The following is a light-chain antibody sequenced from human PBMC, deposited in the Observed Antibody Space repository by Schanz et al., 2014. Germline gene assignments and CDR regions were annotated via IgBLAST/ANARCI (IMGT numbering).Light chain of an antibody. J-gene: IGLJ2*01. Sequence: QSALTQPRSVSGSPGQSVTISCTGTSSDVGGYNYVSWYQQHPGSAPKFLIYDVSKRPSGVPDRFSGSKSGNTASLTISGLQAEDEADYYCCSYAGNYTLLFGGGTQLTVL. CDR1: SSDVGGYNY. CDR3: CSYAGNYTLL. CDR2: DVS. V-gene: IGLV2-11*01.